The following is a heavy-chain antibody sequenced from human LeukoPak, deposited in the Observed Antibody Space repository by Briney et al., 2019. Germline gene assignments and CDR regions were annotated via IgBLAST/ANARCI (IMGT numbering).Heavy chain of an antibody. Sequence: ASVKVSCKASGYTFTGYYMHWVRQAPGQGLEWMGWISARTGNTNYAQTFQGRITMTTDTSTRTAYMELRSLRSDDTAVYYCARGGGYQDYWGQGTLVTVSS. CDR1: GYTFTGYY. V-gene: IGHV1-18*04. D-gene: IGHD3-22*01. J-gene: IGHJ4*02. CDR2: ISARTGNT. CDR3: ARGGGYQDY.